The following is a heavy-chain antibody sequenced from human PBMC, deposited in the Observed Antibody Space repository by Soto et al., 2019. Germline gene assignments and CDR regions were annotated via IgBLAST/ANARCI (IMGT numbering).Heavy chain of an antibody. V-gene: IGHV1-46*01. CDR1: RDTFTSYY. Sequence: ASVKVSCKAPRDTFTSYYINWVRQAPGQGLEWMGVINPHGGSTAYAQKFKGRVTLTRDTSASTVYMEVSSPTSEDTAMYYCARSSGGDFGIIIEGTNWFAPWGQGTLVTVSS. CDR3: ARSSGGDFGIIIEGTNWFAP. D-gene: IGHD1-26*01. J-gene: IGHJ5*02. CDR2: INPHGGST.